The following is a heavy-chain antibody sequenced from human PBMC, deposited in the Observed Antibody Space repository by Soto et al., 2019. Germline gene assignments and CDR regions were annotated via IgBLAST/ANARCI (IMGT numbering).Heavy chain of an antibody. Sequence: EVQLLESGGGLVQPGGSLRLSCGVSGFTFNDFEMNWVRQSPGKGLEWLAYIDGSGTSKKYADSVRRRFTISRDNPNHSLFRQMSSPSAADTAIYYCARAFGRFNYCGQGTLVSVSS. CDR1: GFTFNDFE. J-gene: IGHJ4*02. D-gene: IGHD3-10*01. CDR3: ARAFGRFNY. V-gene: IGHV3-48*03. CDR2: IDGSGTSK.